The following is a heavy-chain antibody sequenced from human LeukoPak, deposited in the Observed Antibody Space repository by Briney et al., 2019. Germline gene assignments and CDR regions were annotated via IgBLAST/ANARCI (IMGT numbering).Heavy chain of an antibody. D-gene: IGHD3-10*01. CDR3: AKPRFFGESYWYFDL. Sequence: GGSLRLSCAASGFTFSSKWMSWVRQAPGKGPEWVANIKYDGSEKYYVDSVKGRFTISRDNSKNTLYLQMNSLRAEDTAVYYCAKPRFFGESYWYFDLWGRGTLVTVSS. V-gene: IGHV3-7*01. J-gene: IGHJ2*01. CDR2: IKYDGSEK. CDR1: GFTFSSKW.